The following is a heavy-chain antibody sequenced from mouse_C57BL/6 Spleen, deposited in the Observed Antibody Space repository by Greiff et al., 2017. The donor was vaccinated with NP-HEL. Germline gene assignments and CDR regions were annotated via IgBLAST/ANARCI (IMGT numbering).Heavy chain of an antibody. CDR2: IDPSDSET. V-gene: IGHV1-52*01. CDR3: ARYGSSFWYFDV. D-gene: IGHD1-1*01. CDR1: GYTFTSYW. Sequence: VQLQQPGAELVRPGSSVKLSCKASGYTFTSYWLHWVQQRPIQGLEWIGNIDPSDSETHYNQKFKDTATLTVEQSSSTAYMQLSSLTSEYSAVYYCARYGSSFWYFDVWGTGTTVTVSS. J-gene: IGHJ1*03.